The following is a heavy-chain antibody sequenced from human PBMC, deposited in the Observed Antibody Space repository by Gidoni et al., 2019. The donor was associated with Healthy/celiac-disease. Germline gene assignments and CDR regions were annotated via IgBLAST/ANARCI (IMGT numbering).Heavy chain of an antibody. CDR1: GFPFSSYS. CDR3: ASLVRGVIREDY. J-gene: IGHJ4*02. V-gene: IGHV3-21*01. Sequence: EVQLVESGVGLVKPGGSLSLSCAASGFPFSSYSMNWGRQAPGKGLEWVSSISSSSSYIYYADSVKGRFTISRDNAKNSLYLQMNSLRAEDTAVYYCASLVRGVIREDYWGQGTLVTVSS. CDR2: ISSSSSYI. D-gene: IGHD3-10*01.